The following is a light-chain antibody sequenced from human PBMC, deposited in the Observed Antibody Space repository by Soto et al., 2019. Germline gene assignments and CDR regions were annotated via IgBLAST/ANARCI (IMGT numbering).Light chain of an antibody. V-gene: IGLV2-14*01. Sequence: SVLTQPASVSGSPGQSITIACTGTNRDVGSYNLVSWYQQRPGEAPKLIISEVRNRPSGISYRFTGSKSGNTASLTISGLQAEDEADYYCSSFTSSTTYVFGTGTKVTVL. J-gene: IGLJ1*01. CDR2: EVR. CDR1: NRDVGSYNL. CDR3: SSFTSSTTYV.